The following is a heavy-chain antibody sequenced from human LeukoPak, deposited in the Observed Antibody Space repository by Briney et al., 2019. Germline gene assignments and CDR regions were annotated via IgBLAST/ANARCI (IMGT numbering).Heavy chain of an antibody. V-gene: IGHV4-34*08. CDR1: DLNMMHYF. D-gene: IGHD5/OR15-5a*01. CDR3: ALVVYHSGRPGP. Sequence: PSETLSLTCAVYDLNMMHYFWSWIRQPPGKGLEWIGEIDHTGTTTYNPSLRGRVSISIATSRNQFSLKVNSVTAADTAVYYCALVVYHSGRPGPWDQGTLVSVSS. CDR2: IDHTGTT. J-gene: IGHJ5*02.